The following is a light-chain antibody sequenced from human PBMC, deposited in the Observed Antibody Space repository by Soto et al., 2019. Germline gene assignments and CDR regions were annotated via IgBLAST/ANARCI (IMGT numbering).Light chain of an antibody. Sequence: EIVLTQSPVTLSLSPGDRATLSCRPSQSVSSFLAWYQQKPGQPPRLLIYDVSNRAAGIPARFSGSGSGTDFTLTISSLEPEDFAVYYCQQRTDWPPVYTFGHGTKLEIK. CDR2: DVS. V-gene: IGKV3-11*01. J-gene: IGKJ2*01. CDR3: QQRTDWPPVYT. CDR1: QSVSSF.